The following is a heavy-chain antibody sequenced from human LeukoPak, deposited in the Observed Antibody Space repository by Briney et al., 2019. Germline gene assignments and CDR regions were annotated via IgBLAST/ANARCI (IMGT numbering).Heavy chain of an antibody. D-gene: IGHD2-2*01. V-gene: IGHV4-59*01. CDR1: GGSISNYH. CDR2: IYYSGST. J-gene: IGHJ4*02. Sequence: PSETLSLTCIVSGGSISNYHWSWIRQPPGKGLEWLGYIYYSGSTNYNPSLKSRVTISVDTSKNQFSLKLSSVTAADTAVYYCARGGTRPDYYFDYWGQGTLLTVSS. CDR3: ARGGTRPDYYFDY.